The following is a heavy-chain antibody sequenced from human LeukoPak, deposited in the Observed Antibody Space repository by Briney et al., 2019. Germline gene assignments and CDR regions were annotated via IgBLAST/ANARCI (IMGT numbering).Heavy chain of an antibody. J-gene: IGHJ6*02. V-gene: IGHV1-2*02. CDR1: GYIIIGYH. D-gene: IGHD2-2*01. CDR2: VNPASGDT. CDR3: VRDQYQLLDL. Sequence: ASVKVSCKASGYIIIGYHVHWVRQAPGQGLEWMGWVNPASGDTKYAQRFQGRVAMTRDTSMNTVYMELSSLKSNDTAVYFCVRDQYQLLDLWGQGTTIIAS.